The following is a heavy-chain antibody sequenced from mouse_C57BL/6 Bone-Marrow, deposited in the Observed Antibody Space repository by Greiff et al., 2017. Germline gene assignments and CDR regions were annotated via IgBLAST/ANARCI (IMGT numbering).Heavy chain of an antibody. CDR3: ARWGYYGSSLGFAY. D-gene: IGHD1-1*01. J-gene: IGHJ3*01. CDR1: GYTFTSSG. Sequence: QVQLKESGAELARPGASVKLSCKASGYTFTSSGISWVKQRTGQGLEWIGEIYPRSGNTYYNEKFKGKAPLTAEKSSSTAYMALRSLTSEDSAVYFCARWGYYGSSLGFAYWGQGTLVTVSA. V-gene: IGHV1-81*01. CDR2: IYPRSGNT.